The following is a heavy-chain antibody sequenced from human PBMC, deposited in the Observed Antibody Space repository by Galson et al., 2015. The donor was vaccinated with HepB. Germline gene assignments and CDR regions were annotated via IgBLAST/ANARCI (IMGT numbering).Heavy chain of an antibody. V-gene: IGHV3-30-3*01. CDR3: AKDGAGVVVVVAATFGPDY. CDR1: GFTFSTYA. Sequence: SLRLSCAASGFTFSTYAMHWVRQAPGKGLEWLAVISFDGNFKYYADSVKGRFTISKDNSKNTLFLQMNSLRGEDTAVYYCAKDGAGVVVVVAATFGPDYWGQGTLVTVSS. J-gene: IGHJ4*02. D-gene: IGHD2-15*01. CDR2: ISFDGNFK.